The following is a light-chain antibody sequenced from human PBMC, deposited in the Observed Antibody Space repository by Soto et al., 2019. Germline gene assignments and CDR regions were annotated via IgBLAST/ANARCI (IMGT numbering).Light chain of an antibody. CDR2: DDS. CDR3: QVWDSSSDHVV. J-gene: IGLJ2*01. Sequence: SYELTQAPSVSVAPRQTARITCGGNNIGSKSVHWYQQKPGRAPVLVVHDDSDRPSGIPERFSGSNSGNTATLTIYRVEAGDEADYYCQVWDSSSDHVVFGGGTQLTVL. CDR1: NIGSKS. V-gene: IGLV3-21*02.